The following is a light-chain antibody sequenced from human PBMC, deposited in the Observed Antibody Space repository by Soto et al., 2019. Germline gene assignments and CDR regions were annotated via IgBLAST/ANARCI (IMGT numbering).Light chain of an antibody. CDR1: QSISSY. CDR3: QRSYRTTGT. V-gene: IGKV1-39*01. CDR2: AAS. Sequence: DRQRAQSAYCLSAAVGDSVTITCRASQSISSYLNWYQLKPGKAPKLLIYAASSLQSGVPSRFSGSGSGTDFTLAIRCRQPDEFATYNCQRSYRTTGTLGQGTNVDI. J-gene: IGKJ1*01.